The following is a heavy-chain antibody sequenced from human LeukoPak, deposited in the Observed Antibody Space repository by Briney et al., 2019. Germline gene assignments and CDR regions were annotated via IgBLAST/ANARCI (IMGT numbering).Heavy chain of an antibody. CDR1: GSFVSSDYY. CDR2: IHYSGST. V-gene: IGHV4-59*08. J-gene: IGHJ4*02. CDR3: ARMGGYSGYATH. Sequence: SETLSLTCSVSGSFVSSDYYWGWIRQPPGKGLEWIGYIHYSGSTNYNPSLKSRVTISVDTSKNQFSLKLSSVTAADTAVYYCARMGGYSGYATHWGQGTLVTVSS. D-gene: IGHD5-12*01.